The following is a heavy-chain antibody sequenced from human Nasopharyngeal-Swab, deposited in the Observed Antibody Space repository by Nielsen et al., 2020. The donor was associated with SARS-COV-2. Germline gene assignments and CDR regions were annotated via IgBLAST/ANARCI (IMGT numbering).Heavy chain of an antibody. CDR3: ARDPRGPDY. D-gene: IGHD6-25*01. CDR2: ISAYNGRT. J-gene: IGHJ4*02. Sequence: WVRQAPGQGLEWMGWISAYNGRTYYAQKFQGRVTMTTDTSTSTACMDLRSLRSDDTAVYYCARDPRGPDYWGQGTLVTVSS. V-gene: IGHV1-18*01.